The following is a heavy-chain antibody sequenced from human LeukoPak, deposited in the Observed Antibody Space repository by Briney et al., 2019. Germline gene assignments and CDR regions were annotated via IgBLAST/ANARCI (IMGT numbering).Heavy chain of an antibody. V-gene: IGHV3-33*01. CDR1: GFTFNSYG. Sequence: GGSLRLSCAASGFTFNSYGMHWVRQAPGKGLEWVAVIWYDGSNKYYADSVKGRFTISRDNSKNTLYLQMNSLRAEDTAVYYCARDRRRYYGSGSYWADYWGQGTLVTVSS. CDR3: ARDRRRYYGSGSYWADY. CDR2: IWYDGSNK. D-gene: IGHD3-10*01. J-gene: IGHJ4*02.